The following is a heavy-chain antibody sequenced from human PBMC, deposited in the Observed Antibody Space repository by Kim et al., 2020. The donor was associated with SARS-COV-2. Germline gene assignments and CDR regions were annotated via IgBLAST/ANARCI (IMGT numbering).Heavy chain of an antibody. V-gene: IGHV4-31*03. J-gene: IGHJ3*02. D-gene: IGHD3-9*01. CDR1: GGSISSGGYY. CDR3: ARDQGHILTGILGAFDI. CDR2: IYYTGTT. Sequence: SGTLSLTCTVSGGSISSGGYYWSWIRQHPGKGLEWIGYIYYTGTTYYNPSLKSRVTISVDTSKNQFSLKLSSVTAADTAVYYCARDQGHILTGILGAFDIWGQGTMVTVSS.